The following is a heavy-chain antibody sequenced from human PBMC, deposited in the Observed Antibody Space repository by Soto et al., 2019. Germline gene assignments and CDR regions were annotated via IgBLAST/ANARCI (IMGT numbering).Heavy chain of an antibody. CDR3: ARERQYYYGSGSSNWFDP. CDR1: GGTFSSYA. CDR2: IIPIFGTA. J-gene: IGHJ5*02. Sequence: WASVKVSCKASGGTFSSYAISWVRQAPGQGLEWMGGIIPIFGTANYAQKFQGRVTITADESTSTAYMELSSLRSEDTAVYYCARERQYYYGSGSSNWFDPWGQGTLVTVSS. D-gene: IGHD3-10*01. V-gene: IGHV1-69*13.